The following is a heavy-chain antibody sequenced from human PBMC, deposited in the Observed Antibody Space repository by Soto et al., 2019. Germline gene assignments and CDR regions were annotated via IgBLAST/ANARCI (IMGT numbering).Heavy chain of an antibody. J-gene: IGHJ4*02. V-gene: IGHV3-30*03. Sequence: SLRLSGAASGWTFSSYSMNWVRQTPGKGLDWVALISYDGSDKDYADSVKGRFTISRDNSRNTLFLQMNSLRAEDTAVYYCARDYYKYYDSSGYYRSPAYWGQGTLVTVPS. CDR3: ARDYYKYYDSSGYYRSPAY. D-gene: IGHD3-22*01. CDR2: ISYDGSDK. CDR1: GWTFSSYS.